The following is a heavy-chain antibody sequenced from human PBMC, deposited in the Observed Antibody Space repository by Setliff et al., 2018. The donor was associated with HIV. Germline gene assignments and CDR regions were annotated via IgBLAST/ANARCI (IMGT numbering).Heavy chain of an antibody. Sequence: ASVKVSCKVSGYTFIELSRHWVRQAPGKGLEWMGGFDLAEDEITYAQKFQGRVTMTEDTSIDTAYMELSSLTSEDTAVYYCAMGNSSWPCAFDFWGQGTMVTVSS. J-gene: IGHJ3*01. CDR3: AMGNSSWPCAFDF. V-gene: IGHV1-24*01. D-gene: IGHD6-13*01. CDR1: GYTFIELS. CDR2: FDLAEDEI.